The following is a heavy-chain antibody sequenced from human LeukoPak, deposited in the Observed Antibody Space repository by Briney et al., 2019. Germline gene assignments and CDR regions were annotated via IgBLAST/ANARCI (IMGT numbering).Heavy chain of an antibody. CDR2: ICTSGST. V-gene: IGHV4-61*02. Sequence: SQTLSLTCTVSGGSMSSSSYYWSWIRQPAGKGLEWIGRICTSGSTTYNPSLKSRVTISLDTFKNQFSLKLSSVTAADTAVYYCARVFCSGGNCYHFDYWGQGTLVTVSS. J-gene: IGHJ4*02. D-gene: IGHD2-15*01. CDR3: ARVFCSGGNCYHFDY. CDR1: GGSMSSSSYY.